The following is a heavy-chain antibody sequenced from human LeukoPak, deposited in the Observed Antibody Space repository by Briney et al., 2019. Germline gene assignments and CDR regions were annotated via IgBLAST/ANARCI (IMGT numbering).Heavy chain of an antibody. Sequence: ASVKVSCKASGYTFTSYGISWVRQAPGQGLEWMGWISAYNGNTNYAQKLQGRVTMTTDTSTSTAYMELRSLRSDDTAVYYCAREVGYSSGWYISPVPYYYYYMDVWGKGTTVTVSS. D-gene: IGHD6-19*01. V-gene: IGHV1-18*01. CDR2: ISAYNGNT. CDR3: AREVGYSSGWYISPVPYYYYYMDV. CDR1: GYTFTSYG. J-gene: IGHJ6*03.